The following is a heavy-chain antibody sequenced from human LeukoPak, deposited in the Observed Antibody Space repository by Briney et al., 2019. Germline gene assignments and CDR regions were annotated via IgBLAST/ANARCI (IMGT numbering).Heavy chain of an antibody. Sequence: ASVKVSCKASGYTFTNYGISWVRQAPGQGLEWIGWISGSSENTDSAQKFQGRVTMTTDTSTSTAYMELRKLRSDDTATYYCARVGRTKVATMAYWGQGTLVTVSS. D-gene: IGHD5-12*01. CDR3: ARVGRTKVATMAY. CDR2: ISGSSENT. J-gene: IGHJ4*02. V-gene: IGHV1-18*01. CDR1: GYTFTNYG.